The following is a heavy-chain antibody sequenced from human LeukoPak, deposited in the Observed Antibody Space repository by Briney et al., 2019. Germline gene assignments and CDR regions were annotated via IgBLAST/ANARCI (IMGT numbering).Heavy chain of an antibody. CDR2: MNPNSGNT. D-gene: IGHD3-3*01. Sequence: GASVKVSCKASGYTFTSYDINWVRQATGQGLEWMGWMNPNSGNTGYAQKFQGRVTMTRNTSISTAYMELSSLRSEDTAVYYCARESVLEWLFSNYYNHYMDVWGKGTTVTVSS. CDR3: ARESVLEWLFSNYYNHYMDV. CDR1: GYTFTSYD. J-gene: IGHJ6*03. V-gene: IGHV1-8*01.